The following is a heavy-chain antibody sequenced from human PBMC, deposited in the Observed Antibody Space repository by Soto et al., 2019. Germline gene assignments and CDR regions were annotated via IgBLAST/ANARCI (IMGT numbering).Heavy chain of an antibody. CDR2: INHSGST. Sequence: SETLSLTCAVYGGSFSGYYWSWIRQPPGKGLEWIGEINHSGSTNYNPSLKSRVTISVDTSKNQFSMKLSSVTAADTAVYYCARGGLGYDFWSGYRGGWFDPWGQGTLVT. CDR3: ARGGLGYDFWSGYRGGWFDP. D-gene: IGHD3-3*01. V-gene: IGHV4-34*01. CDR1: GGSFSGYY. J-gene: IGHJ5*02.